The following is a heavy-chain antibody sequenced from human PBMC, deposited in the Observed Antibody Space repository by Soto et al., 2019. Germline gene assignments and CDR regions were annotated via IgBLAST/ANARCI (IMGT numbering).Heavy chain of an antibody. CDR3: ARDGKDDAFDI. CDR1: GFTFSSYA. V-gene: IGHV3-30-3*01. D-gene: IGHD1-1*01. J-gene: IGHJ3*02. Sequence: QVQLVESGGGVVQPGRSRRLSCAASGFTFSSYAMHWVRQAPGKGLEWVAVISYDGSNKYYADSVKGRFTISRDNSKNTLYLQMNSLRAEDTAVYYCARDGKDDAFDIWGQGTMVTVSS. CDR2: ISYDGSNK.